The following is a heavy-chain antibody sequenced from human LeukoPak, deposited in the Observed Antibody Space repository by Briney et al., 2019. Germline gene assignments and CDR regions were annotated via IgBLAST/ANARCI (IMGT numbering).Heavy chain of an antibody. J-gene: IGHJ4*02. CDR1: GFTFSSYV. CDR2: MAYDGSNK. V-gene: IGHV3-30*18. D-gene: IGHD2-15*01. CDR3: AEDEPGYCSGGSCLEDY. Sequence: PGRSLRLSCAASGFTFSSYVMHWVRQAPGKGLEWVSVMAYDGSNKYSADSLKGRFTISRDNSNNTVYLQMNSLRAEDTAVYYCAEDEPGYCSGGSCLEDYWGQGTLVTVSS.